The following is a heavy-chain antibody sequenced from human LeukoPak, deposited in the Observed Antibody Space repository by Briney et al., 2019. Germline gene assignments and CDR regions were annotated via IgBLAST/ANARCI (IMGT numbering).Heavy chain of an antibody. J-gene: IGHJ4*02. CDR1: GFTFSDYE. CDR2: ISSSVSTK. V-gene: IGHV3-48*03. CDR3: ALYGGTKGVDY. D-gene: IGHD4-23*01. Sequence: GGSLRLSCATPGFTFSDYEMNWVRQAPGKGLKWVSYISSSVSTKYYADSVKGRFTISRDNAKNSLYLQMNSLRAEDTAVYYCALYGGTKGVDYWGQGTLVTVSS.